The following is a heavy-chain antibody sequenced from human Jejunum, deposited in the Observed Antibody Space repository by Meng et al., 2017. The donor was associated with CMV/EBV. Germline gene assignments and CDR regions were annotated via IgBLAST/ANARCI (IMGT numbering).Heavy chain of an antibody. CDR2: IYASGST. Sequence: VHVPRSGPGLVTPCRTLSLTCTVSGGSMSSGDYVWTWIRPPAGKGLEWIGRIYASGSTSYHPSLESRLTISVDTSKNQFSLKMSSVTAADTAVYYCARGRLQSEYFDYWGQGTLVTVSS. J-gene: IGHJ4*02. D-gene: IGHD5-24*01. CDR1: GGSMSSGDYV. V-gene: IGHV4-61*02. CDR3: ARGRLQSEYFDY.